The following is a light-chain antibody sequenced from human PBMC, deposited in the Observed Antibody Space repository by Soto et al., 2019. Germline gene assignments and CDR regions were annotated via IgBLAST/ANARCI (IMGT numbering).Light chain of an antibody. Sequence: EIVLRQSPGTLSLSPGESATLSCRGSQSVGSSYLAWYQQKPGQAPRVLIYVASSRATGIQDRFSGSGSGTEFTLTIRRLEPEDFAVYYCKQYGSSLTCGGGTKVDIK. CDR2: VAS. J-gene: IGKJ4*01. CDR1: QSVGSSY. CDR3: KQYGSSLT. V-gene: IGKV3-20*01.